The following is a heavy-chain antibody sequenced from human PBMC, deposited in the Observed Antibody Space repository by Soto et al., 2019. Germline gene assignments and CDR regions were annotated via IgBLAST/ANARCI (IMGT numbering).Heavy chain of an antibody. D-gene: IGHD6-6*01. Sequence: ASVKVSCKASGGTFSSYTISWVRQAPGQGLEWMGRIIPILGIANYAQKFQGRVTITADKSTSTAYMELSSLRSEDTAVYYCATGAVRTAFDIWGQGTMVTVSS. J-gene: IGHJ3*02. CDR2: IIPILGIA. V-gene: IGHV1-69*02. CDR1: GGTFSSYT. CDR3: ATGAVRTAFDI.